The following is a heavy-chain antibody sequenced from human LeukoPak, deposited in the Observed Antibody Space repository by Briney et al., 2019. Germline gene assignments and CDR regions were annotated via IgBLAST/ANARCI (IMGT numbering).Heavy chain of an antibody. CDR2: ISGIGFKT. J-gene: IGHJ3*02. CDR1: EFTFRIYS. CDR3: VRDSVYDSSKGAFDI. D-gene: IGHD3-22*01. V-gene: IGHV3-23*01. Sequence: PGGSLRLSCASSEFTFRIYSMSWVRQAPGKGLEWVAVISGIGFKTYYVDSMKGRFTISRDNSKNPLAVQMSSLRAEDTAVYYCVRDSVYDSSKGAFDIWRKGTMVTVSS.